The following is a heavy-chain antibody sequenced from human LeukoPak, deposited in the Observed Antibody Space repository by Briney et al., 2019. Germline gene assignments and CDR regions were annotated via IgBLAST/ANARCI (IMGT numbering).Heavy chain of an antibody. J-gene: IGHJ4*02. Sequence: RSSETLSLTCTVSGGSISSYYWSWIRQPPGKGLEWVGYISTSGVSNYNPSLRSRVIISVDTLNNQFSLRLNSVTAADTAVYYCATSYDRSGYYYYFDFWGQGTLVTVSP. CDR3: ATSYDRSGYYYYFDF. V-gene: IGHV4-4*09. CDR2: ISTSGVS. CDR1: GGSISSYY. D-gene: IGHD3-22*01.